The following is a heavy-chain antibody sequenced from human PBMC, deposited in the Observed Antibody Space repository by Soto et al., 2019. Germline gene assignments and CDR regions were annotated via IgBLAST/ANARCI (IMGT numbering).Heavy chain of an antibody. CDR2: ISATGDT. J-gene: IGHJ4*02. CDR3: VRSGYFNRDFDF. Sequence: GASVKVSCKTSGYSFSSQGISWVRQAPGQGLEWIGWISATGDTNYAQKFQGRITVTADTSTSTAYMELRSLTSDDTAVYYCVRSGYFNRDFDFWGQGTLVTVSS. CDR1: GYSFSSQG. V-gene: IGHV1-18*01. D-gene: IGHD3-3*01.